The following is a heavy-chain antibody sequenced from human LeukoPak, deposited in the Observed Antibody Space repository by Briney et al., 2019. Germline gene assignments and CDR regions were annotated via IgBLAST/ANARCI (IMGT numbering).Heavy chain of an antibody. J-gene: IGHJ4*02. CDR3: VTLWSASYVY. V-gene: IGHV3-13*01. CDR1: GFTFDDYA. CDR2: IGTAGRT. D-gene: IGHD3-3*01. Sequence: GGSLGLSCTASGFTFDDYAMHWVRQAPGKGLEWVSAIGTAGRTYYAGSVKGRFTISTQNAKNSLYLHMSSLRAGDTAVYYCVTLWSASYVYWGQGALVTVSS.